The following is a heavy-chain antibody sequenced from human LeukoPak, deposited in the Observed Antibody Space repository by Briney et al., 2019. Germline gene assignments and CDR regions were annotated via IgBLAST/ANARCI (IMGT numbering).Heavy chain of an antibody. D-gene: IGHD5-12*01. CDR1: GFTFGSYA. J-gene: IGHJ4*02. V-gene: IGHV3-23*01. CDR2: ISGSGGST. Sequence: GGSLRLSCAASGFTFGSYAMSWVRQAPGKGLEWVSAISGSGGSTYYADSVKGRFTISRDNSKNTLYLQMNSLRAEDTAVYYCAKDMGYSGYKPGGSGSLDYWGQGTLVTVSS. CDR3: AKDMGYSGYKPGGSGSLDY.